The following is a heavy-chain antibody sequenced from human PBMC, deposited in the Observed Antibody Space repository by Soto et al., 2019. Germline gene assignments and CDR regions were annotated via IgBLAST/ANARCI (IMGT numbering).Heavy chain of an antibody. D-gene: IGHD1-26*01. CDR2: ISYDGSNK. Sequence: QVQLVESGGGVVQPGRSLRLSCAASGFTFSSYGMHWVRQAPGKGLEWVAVISYDGSNKYYADSVKGRFTISRDNSKNTLYLQMNSLRAEDTAVYYCAKIPNRGSYYEDYWGQGTLVTVSS. V-gene: IGHV3-30*18. CDR3: AKIPNRGSYYEDY. J-gene: IGHJ4*02. CDR1: GFTFSSYG.